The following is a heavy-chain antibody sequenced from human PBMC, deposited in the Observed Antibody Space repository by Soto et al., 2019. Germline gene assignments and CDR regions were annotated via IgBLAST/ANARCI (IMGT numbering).Heavy chain of an antibody. V-gene: IGHV4-39*01. CDR3: AEVGIRDL. CDR2: IYYSGST. D-gene: IGHD2-21*01. Sequence: QPPGKGLEWIGSIYYSGSTYYNPSLKSLVTISVDTSKNPFSLKLSSVTAADTVFFFQAEVGIRDL. J-gene: IGHJ2*01.